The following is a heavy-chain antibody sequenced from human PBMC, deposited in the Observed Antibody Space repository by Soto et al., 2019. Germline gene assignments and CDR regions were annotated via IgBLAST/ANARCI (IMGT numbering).Heavy chain of an antibody. Sequence: QVQLQESSPVLVKPSQTLSLTCTVSGGSISSGGYYWSWILQHPGKGLEWIEYIYYSGSTYYNPSLKSRVTISLDTSKNQFSLKLSSVTAADTAVYYCAREEAEASRDVWGQGTTVTVSS. CDR3: AREEAEASRDV. CDR2: IYYSGST. CDR1: GGSISSGGYY. J-gene: IGHJ6*02. V-gene: IGHV4-31*03.